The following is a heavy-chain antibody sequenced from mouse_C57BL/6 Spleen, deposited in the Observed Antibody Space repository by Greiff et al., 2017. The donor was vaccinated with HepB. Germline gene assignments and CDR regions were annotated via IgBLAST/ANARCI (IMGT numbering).Heavy chain of an antibody. CDR3: ARQDYGRAMDY. D-gene: IGHD1-1*01. Sequence: EVKLQESGGGLVQPGGSLKLSCAASGFTFSDYGMAWVRQAPRKGPEWVAFISNLAYSIYYADTVTGRFTISRENAKNTLYLEMSSLRSEDTAMYYCARQDYGRAMDYWGQGTSVTVSS. J-gene: IGHJ4*01. CDR2: ISNLAYSI. CDR1: GFTFSDYG. V-gene: IGHV5-15*01.